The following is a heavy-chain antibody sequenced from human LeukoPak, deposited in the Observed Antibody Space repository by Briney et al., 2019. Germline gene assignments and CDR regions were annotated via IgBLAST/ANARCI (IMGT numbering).Heavy chain of an antibody. CDR3: AKVDGTGNSVFDY. V-gene: IGHV3-74*01. D-gene: IGHD6-19*01. CDR2: INPDGRST. J-gene: IGHJ4*02. Sequence: PGGSLRLSCAASGFRFNTYWMPWVRQAPGKGLVWVSRINPDGRSTDYANSVKGRFTISRDNAKNTLYLQMNSLRVEDTTTYYCAKVDGTGNSVFDYWGQGTLVPVSS. CDR1: GFRFNTYW.